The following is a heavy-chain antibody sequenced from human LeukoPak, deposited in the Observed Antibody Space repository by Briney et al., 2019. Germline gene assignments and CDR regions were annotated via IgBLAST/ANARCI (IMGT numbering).Heavy chain of an antibody. J-gene: IGHJ4*02. V-gene: IGHV4-4*02. CDR3: ARGRRRSPYYFDY. Sequence: SETLSLTCAVSGGSISSSNWWSWVRPPPGKGLEWIGEIYHSGSTNYNPSLKSRVTISVDKSKNQFSLKLSSVTAADTAVYYCARGRRRSPYYFDYWGQGTLVTVSS. D-gene: IGHD5-12*01. CDR2: IYHSGST. CDR1: GGSISSSNW.